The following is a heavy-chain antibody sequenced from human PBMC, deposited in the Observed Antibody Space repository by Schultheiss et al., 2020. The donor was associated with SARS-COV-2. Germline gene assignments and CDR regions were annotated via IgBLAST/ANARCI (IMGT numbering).Heavy chain of an antibody. CDR3: AKGFTVITGDWFDP. Sequence: GESLKISCAASGFTFSNYAMSWVRQAPGKGLEWVSTISGSGGSTYYADSVKGRFTISRDNSKNTLYLQMNSLRAEDTAVYYCAKGFTVITGDWFDPWGQGTLVTVSS. CDR2: ISGSGGST. D-gene: IGHD4-23*01. J-gene: IGHJ5*02. V-gene: IGHV3-23*01. CDR1: GFTFSNYA.